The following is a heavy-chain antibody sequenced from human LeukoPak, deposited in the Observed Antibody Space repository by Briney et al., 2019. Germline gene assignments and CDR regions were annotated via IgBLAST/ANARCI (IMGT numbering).Heavy chain of an antibody. V-gene: IGHV4-59*08. CDR1: GGSISSYY. Sequence: SETLSLTCTVSGGSISSYYWSWIRQPPGKGQEWIGYIYYSGSTNYNPSLKSRVTISVDTSKNQFSLKLSSVTAADTAVYYCASMSDSYYDSSGYSRDYWGQGTLVTVSS. CDR3: ASMSDSYYDSSGYSRDY. D-gene: IGHD3-22*01. J-gene: IGHJ4*02. CDR2: IYYSGST.